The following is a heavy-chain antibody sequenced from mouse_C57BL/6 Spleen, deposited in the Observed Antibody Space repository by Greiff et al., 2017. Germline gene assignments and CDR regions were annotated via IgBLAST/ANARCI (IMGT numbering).Heavy chain of an antibody. J-gene: IGHJ4*01. CDR1: GYAFSSSW. CDR3: ARETDAMDY. Sequence: QVQLQQSGPELVKPGASVKISCKASGYAFSSSWMNWVKQRPGKGLEWIGRFYPGDGDTNYNGKFKGKATLTADKSSSTAYMQLSSLTSEDSAVYFCARETDAMDYWGQGTSVTVSS. CDR2: FYPGDGDT. V-gene: IGHV1-82*01.